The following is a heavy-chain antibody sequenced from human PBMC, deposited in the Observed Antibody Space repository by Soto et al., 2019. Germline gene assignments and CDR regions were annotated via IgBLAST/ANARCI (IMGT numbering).Heavy chain of an antibody. CDR1: GGSISSGGYS. V-gene: IGHV4-30-2*01. CDR3: ARNRPFFGHTFDP. D-gene: IGHD3-3*01. CDR2: IYHSGST. J-gene: IGHJ5*02. Sequence: SETLSLTCSVSGGSISSGGYSWSWIRQPPGKGLEWIGYIYHSGSTYYNPSLKSRVTISVDRSKNQFSLKLSSVTAADTAVYYCARNRPFFGHTFDPWGQGTLVTVSS.